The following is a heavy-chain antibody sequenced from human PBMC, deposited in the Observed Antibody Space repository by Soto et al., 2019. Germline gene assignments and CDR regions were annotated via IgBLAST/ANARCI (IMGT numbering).Heavy chain of an antibody. CDR3: ARRHSSSSAFDP. CDR2: IDPSDSYT. V-gene: IGHV5-10-1*01. Sequence: EVQLVQSGAEVKKPGESLRISCKGSGYSFTSYWIYWVRQMPGKGLEWMGRIDPSDSYTNYSPSFQGHVTISADKSIRTAYLQWSSLKASDTAMYYCARRHSSSSAFDPWGQGTLVTVSS. D-gene: IGHD6-13*01. J-gene: IGHJ5*02. CDR1: GYSFTSYW.